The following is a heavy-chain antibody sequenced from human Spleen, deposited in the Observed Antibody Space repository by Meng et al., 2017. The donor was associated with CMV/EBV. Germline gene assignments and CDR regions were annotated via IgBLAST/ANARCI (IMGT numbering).Heavy chain of an antibody. V-gene: IGHV3-23*01. D-gene: IGHD2-2*01. CDR3: VRDSPPRYCSRTSRYQYSMDV. CDR1: GFTFDYYP. J-gene: IGHJ6*02. CDR2: ISGSGDYT. Sequence: GESLKISCVVSGFTFDYYPMTWVRQAPGKGLEWVSAISGSGDYTYYADSVKGRFTISRDNFKNTLYLQMNSVRAEDTAVYYCVRDSPPRYCSRTSRYQYSMDVWGQGTTVTVSS.